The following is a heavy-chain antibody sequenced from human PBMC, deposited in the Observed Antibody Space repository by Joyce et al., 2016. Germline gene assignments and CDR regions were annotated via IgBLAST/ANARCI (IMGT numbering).Heavy chain of an antibody. CDR3: ARDLSYYGSGSYYYFDY. J-gene: IGHJ4*02. Sequence: EVQLVESGGGLVRPGGSLRLSCAASGFTFSRYSMNWVRQATGKGLEWVASIGSVSSYISYADSVKGRFTISRDNAENSLYLQMNSLRAEDTAVYYCARDLSYYGSGSYYYFDYWGLGALVTVSS. V-gene: IGHV3-21*01. CDR2: IGSVSSYI. CDR1: GFTFSRYS. D-gene: IGHD3-10*01.